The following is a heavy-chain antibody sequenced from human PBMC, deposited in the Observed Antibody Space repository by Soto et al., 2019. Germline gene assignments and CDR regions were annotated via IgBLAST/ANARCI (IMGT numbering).Heavy chain of an antibody. J-gene: IGHJ4*02. CDR3: AKATGYSYGSGYFDY. CDR2: ISWNSGGI. V-gene: IGHV3-9*01. Sequence: EVQLVESGGDLVQPGRSLRLSCAASGFTFDDYAMHWVRQAPGKGLEWVSGISWNSGGIAYADSVEGRFTISRDNPKNSLSLQMNSLRAEDTALYYCAKATGYSYGSGYFDYWGQGTLVTVSS. D-gene: IGHD5-18*01. CDR1: GFTFDDYA.